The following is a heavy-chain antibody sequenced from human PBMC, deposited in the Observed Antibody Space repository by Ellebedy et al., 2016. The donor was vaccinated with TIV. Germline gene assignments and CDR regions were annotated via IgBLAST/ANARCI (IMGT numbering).Heavy chain of an antibody. D-gene: IGHD3/OR15-3a*01. J-gene: IGHJ4*02. CDR3: ARDTLWTGYSPLDY. CDR1: GFTFSNYA. Sequence: GESLKISCAASGFTFSNYAMHWVRQAPGKGLEWVAVISYDGSHKYYADSVKGRFTISRDNSKNTLYLQLNSLRGEDSAVYFCARDTLWTGYSPLDYWGQGTLVTVSS. CDR2: ISYDGSHK. V-gene: IGHV3-30-3*01.